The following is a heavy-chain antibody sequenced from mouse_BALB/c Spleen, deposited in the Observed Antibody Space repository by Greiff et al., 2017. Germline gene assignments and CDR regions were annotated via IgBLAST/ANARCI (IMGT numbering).Heavy chain of an antibody. V-gene: IGHV7-3*02. CDR2: IRNKANGYTT. CDR1: GFTFTDYY. D-gene: IGHD2-4*01. CDR3: ARAPGGRITRGELAMDY. Sequence: EVKLVESGGGLVQPGGSLRLSCATSGFTFTDYYMSWVRQPPGKALEWLGFIRNKANGYTTEYSASVKGRFTISRDNSQSILYLQMNTLRAEDSATYYCARAPGGRITRGELAMDYWGQGTSVTVSS. J-gene: IGHJ4*01.